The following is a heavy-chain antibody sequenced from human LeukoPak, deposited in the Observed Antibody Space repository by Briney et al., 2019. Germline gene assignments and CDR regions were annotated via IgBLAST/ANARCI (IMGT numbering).Heavy chain of an antibody. Sequence: AAVKVSCKASGYTFTSYAMHWVRQAPGQGLEWMGWINAGNGNTKYSQEFQGRVTITRDTSASTAYMELSSLRSEDMAVYYCARGGHDSSGYYYVSWFDPWGQGTLVTVSS. CDR1: GYTFTSYA. CDR3: ARGGHDSSGYYYVSWFDP. V-gene: IGHV1-3*03. D-gene: IGHD3-22*01. J-gene: IGHJ5*02. CDR2: INAGNGNT.